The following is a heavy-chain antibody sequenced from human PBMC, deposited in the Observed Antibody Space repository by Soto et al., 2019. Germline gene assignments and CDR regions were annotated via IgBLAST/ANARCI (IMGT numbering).Heavy chain of an antibody. D-gene: IGHD1-7*01. J-gene: IGHJ6*02. Sequence: SVKVSCKASGGTFSSYAISWVRQAPGQGLEWMGGIIPIFGIANYAQKFQGRVTITADESTSTAYMELSSLRSEDTAVYYCARDRSWNYWSGYYGMDVWGQGTTVTVSS. CDR3: ARDRSWNYWSGYYGMDV. CDR1: GGTFSSYA. V-gene: IGHV1-69*13. CDR2: IIPIFGIA.